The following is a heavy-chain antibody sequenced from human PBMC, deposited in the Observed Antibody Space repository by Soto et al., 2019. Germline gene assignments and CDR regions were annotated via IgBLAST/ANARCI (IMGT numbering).Heavy chain of an antibody. Sequence: SQTLSLTCAISGDSVSSDITSWNWIRQSPSKGLEWLGRTYYRSRWFHDYADSLKSRITINADTSKNQFSLELKSMTPEDTAVYYCARGNALNVWGQGTLVTVSS. CDR3: ARGNALNV. CDR1: GDSVSSDITS. CDR2: TYYRSRWFH. V-gene: IGHV6-1*01. J-gene: IGHJ3*01.